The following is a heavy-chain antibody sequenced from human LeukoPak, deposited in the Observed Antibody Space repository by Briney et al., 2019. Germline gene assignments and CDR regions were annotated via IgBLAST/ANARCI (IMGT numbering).Heavy chain of an antibody. CDR3: ARDRDSSGWYGAFDI. CDR2: ISYDGSNK. J-gene: IGHJ3*02. CDR1: GFTFSSYA. Sequence: QTGGSLRLSCAASGFTFSSYAMHWVRQAPGKGLEWVAVISYDGSNKYYADSVKGRFTISRDNSKNTLYLQMNSLRAEDTAVYYCARDRDSSGWYGAFDIWGQGTMVTVSS. D-gene: IGHD6-19*01. V-gene: IGHV3-30-3*01.